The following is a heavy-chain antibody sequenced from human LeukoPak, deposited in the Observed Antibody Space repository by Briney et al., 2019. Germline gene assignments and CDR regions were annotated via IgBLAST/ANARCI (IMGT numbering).Heavy chain of an antibody. CDR1: GYTFTGYY. CDR3: AREITEEPTVTSDYYYYYMDV. Sequence: ASVKVSCKASGYTFTGYYMHWVRQAPGQGLEWMGWINPNSGGTNYAQKFQRRVTMTRDTSISAAYMELSRLRSDDTAVYYCAREITEEPTVTSDYYYYYMDVWGKGTTVTVSS. CDR2: INPNSGGT. V-gene: IGHV1-2*02. J-gene: IGHJ6*03. D-gene: IGHD4-11*01.